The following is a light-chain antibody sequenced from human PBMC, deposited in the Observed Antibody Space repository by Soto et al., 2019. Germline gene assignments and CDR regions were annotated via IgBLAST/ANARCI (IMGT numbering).Light chain of an antibody. V-gene: IGKV1-39*01. CDR2: AAS. CDR1: QTISS. Sequence: DIQMTQSPSSLSASVGDRVIVTCRASQTISSLNWYQQKPGKAPKLLIFAASSLKPGVPSRFSGSGSGADFTLTISSLHLEDSATYFCQQTSITPYTFGQGTKLEI. CDR3: QQTSITPYT. J-gene: IGKJ2*01.